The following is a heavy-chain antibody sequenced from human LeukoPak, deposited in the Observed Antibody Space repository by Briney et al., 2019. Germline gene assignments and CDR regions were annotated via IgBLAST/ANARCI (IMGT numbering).Heavy chain of an antibody. D-gene: IGHD2-15*01. Sequence: GSLRLSCAASGFTVSSNYMSWVRQAPGKGLEWVGYIHYSGSTYYNPSLKSRVTISVDTSKNQFSLKLSSVTAADTAVYYCARDARHCSGGICEAPFDYWGQGTLVTVSS. J-gene: IGHJ4*02. CDR3: ARDARHCSGGICEAPFDY. CDR2: IHYSGST. CDR1: GFTVSSNY. V-gene: IGHV4-59*02.